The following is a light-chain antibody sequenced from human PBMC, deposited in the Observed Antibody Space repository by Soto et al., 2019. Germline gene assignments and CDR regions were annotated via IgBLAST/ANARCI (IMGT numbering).Light chain of an antibody. CDR1: QSVSSNY. CDR3: QLYGFSPLYT. J-gene: IGKJ2*01. V-gene: IGKV3-20*01. CDR2: GAS. Sequence: EIVLTQSPGTLSLSPGERATLSCRASQSVSSNYFAWYQQKPGQAPRLVIYGASSRATGIPDRFSGSGSGTDFTLTISRLEPADFAVYYCQLYGFSPLYTFGQGTKLEIK.